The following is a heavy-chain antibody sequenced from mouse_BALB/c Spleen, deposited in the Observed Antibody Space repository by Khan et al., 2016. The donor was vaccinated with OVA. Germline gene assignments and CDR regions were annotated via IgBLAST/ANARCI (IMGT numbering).Heavy chain of an antibody. CDR3: ARSYGSDFDY. CDR2: INPHFGET. D-gene: IGHD1-1*01. CDR1: GYSFTGYF. J-gene: IGHJ2*01. Sequence: EVQLVESGPELVKPGASVKISCKASGYSFTGYFMHWVMQSHGKSLEWIGRINPHFGETFYNQKFVGKATLTVDESSSTAHMELRSLASEDSAVYYCARSYGSDFDYWGQGTTLTVSS. V-gene: IGHV1-20*02.